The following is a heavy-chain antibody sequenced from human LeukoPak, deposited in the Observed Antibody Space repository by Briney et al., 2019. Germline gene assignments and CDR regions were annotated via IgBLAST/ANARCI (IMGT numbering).Heavy chain of an antibody. V-gene: IGHV3-23*01. CDR2: ISGSGGST. D-gene: IGHD3-22*01. CDR3: AKVQPFYYYDSSGYYYFDY. Sequence: GGSLRLSCAASGFTFSSYAMSWVRQAPGTGLEWVSAISGSGGSTYYADSVKGRFTISRDNSKNTLYLQMNSLRAEDTAVYYCAKVQPFYYYDSSGYYYFDYWGQGTLVTVSS. CDR1: GFTFSSYA. J-gene: IGHJ4*02.